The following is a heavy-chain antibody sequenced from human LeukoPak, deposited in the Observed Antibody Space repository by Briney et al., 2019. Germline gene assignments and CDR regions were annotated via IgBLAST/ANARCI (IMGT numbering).Heavy chain of an antibody. CDR3: ATAGYSSGWYGH. CDR2: ISYDGSNK. Sequence: GGSLRLSCAASGFTFSSYGMHWVRQAPGKGLEWVAVISYDGSNKYYADSVKGRFTISRDNSKNTLYLQMNSLRAEDTAVYYCATAGYSSGWYGHWGQGTLVTVSS. CDR1: GFTFSSYG. J-gene: IGHJ5*02. V-gene: IGHV3-30*03. D-gene: IGHD6-19*01.